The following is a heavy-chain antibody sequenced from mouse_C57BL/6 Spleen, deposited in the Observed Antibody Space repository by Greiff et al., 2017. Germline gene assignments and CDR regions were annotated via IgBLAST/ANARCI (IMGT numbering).Heavy chain of an antibody. CDR1: GYTFTSYW. D-gene: IGHD2-14*01. CDR3: ARSGQGIDWFAY. Sequence: QVQLQQPGTELVKPGASVKLSCKASGYTFTSYWMHWVKQRPGQGLVWIGNINPSNGGTNYNEKFKSKATLTVDKSSSTAYMQLSSLTSEDSAVYYCARSGQGIDWFAYWGQGTLVTVSA. V-gene: IGHV1-53*01. CDR2: INPSNGGT. J-gene: IGHJ3*01.